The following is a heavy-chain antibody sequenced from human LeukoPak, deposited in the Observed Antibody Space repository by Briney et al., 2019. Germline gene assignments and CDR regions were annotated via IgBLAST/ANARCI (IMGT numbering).Heavy chain of an antibody. CDR2: IYVTGST. Sequence: SETLSLTCTVSGGSTGTYYWSWIRRSPGKGLEWIGYIYVTGSTRYNPYLQSRVTISVDTSRNQFFLKMSSVTAADTAVYYCARLWAGCSSTSCTLRYYYMDVWGKGTTVTVSS. CDR3: ARLWAGCSSTSCTLRYYYMDV. D-gene: IGHD2-2*01. J-gene: IGHJ6*03. CDR1: GGSTGTYY. V-gene: IGHV4-4*09.